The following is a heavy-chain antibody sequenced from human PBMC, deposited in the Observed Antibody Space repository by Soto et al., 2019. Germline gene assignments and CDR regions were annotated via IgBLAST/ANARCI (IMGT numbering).Heavy chain of an antibody. D-gene: IGHD3-16*02. CDR3: AKGQAPLHKFDLGELSYDY. CDR2: ISGSGGST. CDR1: GFTFSSYA. Sequence: PGGSLRLSCAASGFTFSSYAMSWVRQAPGKGLEWVSAISGSGGSTDYADSVKGRFTISRDNSKNTLYLQMNSLRAEDTAVYYCAKGQAPLHKFDLGELSYDYWGQGTLVTVSS. J-gene: IGHJ4*02. V-gene: IGHV3-23*01.